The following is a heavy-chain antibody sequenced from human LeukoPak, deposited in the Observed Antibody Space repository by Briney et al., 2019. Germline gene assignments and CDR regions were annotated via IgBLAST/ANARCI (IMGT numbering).Heavy chain of an antibody. Sequence: SETLSLTCAVSGGSISSSNWWSWVRQPPGKGLEWIGEIYHSGSTNYNPSLKSRVTISVDKSKNQFSLKLSSVTAADTAVYYCARASGYYDSSGYYDYWYFDLWGRGTLVTVSS. J-gene: IGHJ2*01. CDR1: GGSISSSNW. CDR2: IYHSGST. V-gene: IGHV4-4*02. CDR3: ARASGYYDSSGYYDYWYFDL. D-gene: IGHD3-22*01.